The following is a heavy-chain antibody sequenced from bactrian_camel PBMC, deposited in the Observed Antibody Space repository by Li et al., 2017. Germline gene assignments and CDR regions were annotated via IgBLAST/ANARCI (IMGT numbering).Heavy chain of an antibody. V-gene: IGHV3S9*01. CDR2: IDSDGST. Sequence: LVESGGGLVQPGGSLRLSCVASGDTIGRYCMGWFRQIPDKEREGVAGIDSDGSTSYADSVKGRFTVSQDSAKNSLYLQMNSLKPEDTAMYYCVADPSVFPVCTIGVMRMDYRGQGTQVTVS. D-gene: IGHD7*01. CDR3: VADPSVFPVCTIGVMRMDY. J-gene: IGHJ4*01. CDR1: GDTIGRYC.